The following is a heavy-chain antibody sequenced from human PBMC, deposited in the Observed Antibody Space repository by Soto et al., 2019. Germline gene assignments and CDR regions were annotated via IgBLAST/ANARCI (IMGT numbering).Heavy chain of an antibody. Sequence: EVQLVESGGGLVKPGGSLRLSCAASGFTFSSYSMNWVRQAPGKGLEWVSSISSSSSYIYYADSVKGRFTISRDNAKNSLYLQMNSLRAEDTAVYYCARAGGYCTNGVCPTRYFQHWGQGTLVTVSS. D-gene: IGHD2-8*01. CDR2: ISSSSSYI. CDR3: ARAGGYCTNGVCPTRYFQH. CDR1: GFTFSSYS. V-gene: IGHV3-21*01. J-gene: IGHJ1*01.